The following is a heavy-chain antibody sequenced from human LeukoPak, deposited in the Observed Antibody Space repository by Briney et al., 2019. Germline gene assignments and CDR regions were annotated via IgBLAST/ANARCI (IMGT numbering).Heavy chain of an antibody. V-gene: IGHV3-13*01. D-gene: IGHD1-1*01. CDR1: GFTFSDYN. J-gene: IGHJ4*02. CDR2: IGTAGDT. Sequence: GGSLRLSCAASGFTFSDYNMHWVRQATGKGLEWVSAIGTAGDTYYTGSVKGRFTISRENAKNSLYLQMNSLRAGDTAVYYCARVAKERVGGVYYFDYWGQGTLVTVSS. CDR3: ARVAKERVGGVYYFDY.